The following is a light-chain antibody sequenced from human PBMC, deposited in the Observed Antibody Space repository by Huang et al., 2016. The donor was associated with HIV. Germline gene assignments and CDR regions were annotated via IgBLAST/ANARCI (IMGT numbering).Light chain of an antibody. Sequence: DIQMTQSPSSLSASVGDRVTITCRASQSISTYLNWYQQKPGKAPKLLIYAASSLQSGVPSRFSGSGSGTDFTLTISSLQPEDFATYFCQQSYGTPYTFGQGTKLDIK. CDR2: AAS. J-gene: IGKJ2*01. V-gene: IGKV1-39*01. CDR1: QSISTY. CDR3: QQSYGTPYT.